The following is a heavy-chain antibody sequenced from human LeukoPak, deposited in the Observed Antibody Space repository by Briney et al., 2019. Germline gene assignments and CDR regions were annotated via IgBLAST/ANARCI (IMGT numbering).Heavy chain of an antibody. CDR3: AKDANSPADY. J-gene: IGHJ4*02. CDR2: ISYDGSNK. CDR1: GFTFGSYG. D-gene: IGHD4/OR15-4a*01. V-gene: IGHV3-30*18. Sequence: PGRSLRLPCAASGFTFGSYGMHWVRQAPGKGLEWVAVISYDGSNKYYADSVKGRFTISRDNSKNTLYLQMNSLRAEDTAVYYCAKDANSPADYWGQGTLVTVSS.